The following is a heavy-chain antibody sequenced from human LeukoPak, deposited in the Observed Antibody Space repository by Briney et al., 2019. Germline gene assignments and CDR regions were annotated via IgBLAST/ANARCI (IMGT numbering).Heavy chain of an antibody. CDR3: ATKQWLAPPPDS. CDR1: GFTFSKYW. CDR2: INTDGTVT. J-gene: IGHJ4*02. D-gene: IGHD6-19*01. Sequence: PGGSLRLSCAASGFTFSKYWMLWVRQASGKGLESVSRINTDGTVTTYADSVKGRFTVSRDNADSTMFLQMNSVRDEDTAVYYCATKQWLAPPPDSWGQGTPVTVSS. V-gene: IGHV3-74*01.